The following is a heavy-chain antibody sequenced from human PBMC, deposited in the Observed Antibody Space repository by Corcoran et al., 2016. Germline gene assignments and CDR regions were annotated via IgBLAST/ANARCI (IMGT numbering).Heavy chain of an antibody. CDR1: GYSFTSYW. Sequence: EVQLAQSGAEVKKPGESLKISCKGSGYSFTSYWIGWVRQMPGKGLEWMGIIYPDDSDTRYSPSFQGQVSISADKSITTAYLQWSSLQASDTAMYYCARRYSSRAAPDYWGQGTLVTVSS. D-gene: IGHD6-13*01. J-gene: IGHJ4*02. CDR3: ARRYSSRAAPDY. V-gene: IGHV5-51*01. CDR2: IYPDDSDT.